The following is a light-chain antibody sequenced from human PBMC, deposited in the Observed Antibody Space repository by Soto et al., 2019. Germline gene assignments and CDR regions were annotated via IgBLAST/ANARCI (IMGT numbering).Light chain of an antibody. CDR2: TYS. Sequence: QSVLTQPPSASGTPGQRVTISCSGSSSNVGRNVVNWYQQLPGTAPKLLIYTYSQRPSGVPDRFSGARSGTSASLAISGLQSEDEADYYCAAWDDSLNGPVFGGGTKVTVL. CDR1: SSNVGRNV. CDR3: AAWDDSLNGPV. V-gene: IGLV1-44*01. J-gene: IGLJ2*01.